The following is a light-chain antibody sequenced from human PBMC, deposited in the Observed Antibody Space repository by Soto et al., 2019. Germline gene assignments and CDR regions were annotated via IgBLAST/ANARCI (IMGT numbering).Light chain of an antibody. V-gene: IGKV1-5*03. CDR2: KAS. Sequence: DIQMTQSPSTLSASVGDRVTITCPASQSISSWLAWYQQKPGKAPKLLIYKASSLERGFPSRFSGSRSGTEFTLTSSSLQPDAFATYYREHYNSYSRTVGQGTKVEIK. CDR3: EHYNSYSRT. CDR1: QSISSW. J-gene: IGKJ1*01.